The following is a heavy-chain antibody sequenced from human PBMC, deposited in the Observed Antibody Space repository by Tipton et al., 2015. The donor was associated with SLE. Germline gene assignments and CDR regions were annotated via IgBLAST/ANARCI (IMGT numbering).Heavy chain of an antibody. CDR1: GGSISSYY. D-gene: IGHD3-10*01. Sequence: LRLSCTVSGGSISSYYWSWIRQPPGKGLEWIGEINHSGSTNHHPSLKSRVTISVDTSKNQFSLKLSSVTAADAAVYYCARGQLLWFGEFRWFDPWGQGTLVTVSS. V-gene: IGHV4-34*01. CDR3: ARGQLLWFGEFRWFDP. CDR2: INHSGST. J-gene: IGHJ5*02.